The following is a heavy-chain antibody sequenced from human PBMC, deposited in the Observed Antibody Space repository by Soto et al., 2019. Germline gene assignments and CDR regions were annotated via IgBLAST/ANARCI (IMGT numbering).Heavy chain of an antibody. CDR2: ISGYNGRT. D-gene: IGHD5-18*01. CDR1: GYNFRNFG. CDR3: AREGYSSGFDPFDF. J-gene: IGHJ3*01. Sequence: QVQLEQSGDAVKKPGASVKVSCKASGYNFRNFGITWVRQASGLGLEWLGWISGYNGRTSSARNFRDRVVLTTDTATNTAHMELRSLTSDDTAIYYCAREGYSSGFDPFDFWGQGTKVTVSS. V-gene: IGHV1-18*01.